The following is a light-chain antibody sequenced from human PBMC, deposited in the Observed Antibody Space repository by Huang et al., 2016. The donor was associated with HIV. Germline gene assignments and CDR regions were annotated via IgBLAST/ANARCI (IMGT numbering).Light chain of an antibody. J-gene: IGKJ1*01. Sequence: AIQMTQSPASLSASVGDRVAITCRASQGIRNDLGWYQQRLGKAPKLLVSAASHLQRGVPSRFSGSGSGTHFTLTISSLQPEDFANYYCLQTYTYPWTFGQGTKVEI. V-gene: IGKV1-6*01. CDR3: LQTYTYPWT. CDR2: AAS. CDR1: QGIRND.